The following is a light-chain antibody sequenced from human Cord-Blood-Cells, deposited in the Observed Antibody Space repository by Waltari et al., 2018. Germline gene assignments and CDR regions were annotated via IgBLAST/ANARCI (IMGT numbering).Light chain of an antibody. CDR3: SSYTSSSTYV. J-gene: IGLJ1*01. CDR2: DVS. Sequence: QSALTQPASVSGSPGQSITISCTGTSSDVGGYNYVSWYQPHPGKAPKLMLYDVSNRPSGLSTRFAGSKSGNTASLTISGLQAEDEADYYCSSYTSSSTYVFGTGTKVTVL. V-gene: IGLV2-14*03. CDR1: SSDVGGYNY.